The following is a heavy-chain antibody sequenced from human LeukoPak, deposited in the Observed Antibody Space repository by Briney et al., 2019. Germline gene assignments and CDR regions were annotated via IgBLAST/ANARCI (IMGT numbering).Heavy chain of an antibody. V-gene: IGHV3-21*01. CDR1: GFTFSSYS. CDR2: ITTSSSYI. J-gene: IGHJ4*02. D-gene: IGHD1-26*01. Sequence: PGGSLRLSCAASGFTFSSYSMNWVRQAPGKGLEWVSSITTSSSYIYYADSVKGRFTISRDNAKNSLYLQMNSLRAEDTAVYYCARDLRSKTDYFDYWGQGTLVTVSS. CDR3: ARDLRSKTDYFDY.